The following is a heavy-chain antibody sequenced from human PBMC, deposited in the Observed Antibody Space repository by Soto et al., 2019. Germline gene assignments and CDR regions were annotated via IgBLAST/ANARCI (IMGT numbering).Heavy chain of an antibody. CDR3: AKSGVDTAPWRESYYYGMDV. CDR2: ISGSGGST. D-gene: IGHD5-18*01. J-gene: IGHJ6*02. V-gene: IGHV3-23*01. Sequence: EVQLLESGGGLVQPGGSLRLSCAASGFTFSSYAMSWVRQAPGKGLEWDSAISGSGGSTYYADSVKGRFTISRDNPKNTLYLQMNSLRAEDTAVYYCAKSGVDTAPWRESYYYGMDVWGQGTTVTVSS. CDR1: GFTFSSYA.